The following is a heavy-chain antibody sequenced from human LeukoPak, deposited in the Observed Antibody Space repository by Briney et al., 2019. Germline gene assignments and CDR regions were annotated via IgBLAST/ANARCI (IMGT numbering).Heavy chain of an antibody. CDR2: IYYSGTT. V-gene: IGHV4-39*07. Sequence: SETLSLTCTVSGGSISSSPYYWGWIRQPPGKGLEWIGRIYYSGTTHYNPSLESRVTISVDTAKNQFSLKLASVTAADTAIYYCAKGAGGFSYYNWFDPWGQGTLVTVSS. D-gene: IGHD5-18*01. J-gene: IGHJ5*02. CDR1: GGSISSSPYY. CDR3: AKGAGGFSYYNWFDP.